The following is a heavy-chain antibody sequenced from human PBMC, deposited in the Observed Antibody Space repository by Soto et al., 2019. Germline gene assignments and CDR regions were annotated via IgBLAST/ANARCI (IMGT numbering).Heavy chain of an antibody. CDR3: ARRMVHYSSSRAYGGGDAFDI. V-gene: IGHV3-9*01. D-gene: IGHD3-22*01. J-gene: IGHJ3*02. CDR2: ISRNSDNM. Sequence: EVQVVESGGGLVQPGRSLRLSCAASGFTFDDYAMHWVRQGPGKGLEWVSGISRNSDNMGYADSVKGRFTISRDNAKNSLYMQMNSLRAEDTALYYCARRMVHYSSSRAYGGGDAFDIWGQGTVVTVSS. CDR1: GFTFDDYA.